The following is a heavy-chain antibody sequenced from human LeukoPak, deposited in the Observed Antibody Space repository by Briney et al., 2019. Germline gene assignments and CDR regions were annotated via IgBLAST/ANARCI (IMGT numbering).Heavy chain of an antibody. J-gene: IGHJ3*01. CDR2: ISYDGSDK. V-gene: IGHV3-30*03. CDR3: AVVSTITPTDV. Sequence: QPGRSLRLSCAASGFTFSTYDMHWVRQAPGKGLEWVAVISYDGSDKYYADSVKGRFTISRDNSKNTLYLQMNSLRAEDTAVYYCAVVSTITPTDVWGQGTMVTVSS. D-gene: IGHD5/OR15-5a*01. CDR1: GFTFSTYD.